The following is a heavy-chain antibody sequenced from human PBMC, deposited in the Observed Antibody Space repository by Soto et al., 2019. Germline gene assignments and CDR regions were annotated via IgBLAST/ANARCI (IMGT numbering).Heavy chain of an antibody. Sequence: QLQLQESGPGLVKPSETLSLTCSVSGGSISSSNYYRAWIRQPPGKGLEWIGSIHYTGSTYYNPSLKRRVTISVDTSKNQFSLKLTSVSAADTAVYYCARRECSGGTCSFDPWGQGTLVTVSS. CDR3: ARRECSGGTCSFDP. V-gene: IGHV4-39*01. D-gene: IGHD2-15*01. CDR1: GGSISSSNYY. CDR2: IHYTGST. J-gene: IGHJ5*02.